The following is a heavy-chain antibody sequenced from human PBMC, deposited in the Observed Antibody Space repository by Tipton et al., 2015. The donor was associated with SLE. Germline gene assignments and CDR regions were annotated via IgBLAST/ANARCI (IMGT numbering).Heavy chain of an antibody. D-gene: IGHD3-10*01. CDR2: IYTSGST. Sequence: TLSLTCAVYGGSFSGYYWSWIRQSPGKGLEWIGYIYTSGSTNYNPSLKSRVTISADTSKNQFSLKLSSVTAADTAVYYCASGGYGSGSHYLGGWFDPWGRGTLVTVSS. V-gene: IGHV4-4*08. J-gene: IGHJ5*02. CDR3: ASGGYGSGSHYLGGWFDP. CDR1: GGSFSGYY.